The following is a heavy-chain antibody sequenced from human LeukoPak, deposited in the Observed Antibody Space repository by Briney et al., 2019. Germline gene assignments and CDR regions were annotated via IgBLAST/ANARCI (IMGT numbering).Heavy chain of an antibody. V-gene: IGHV4-4*07. Sequence: SETLSLTCTVSGGSISSYYWSWIRQPAGKGLEWIGRIYTSGSTNYNPSLKSRVTMSVDTSKNQFSLKLSSVTAADTAVYYCPRVGCTNGVCYDFDYWGQGTLVTVSS. D-gene: IGHD2-8*01. CDR1: GGSISSYY. J-gene: IGHJ4*02. CDR3: PRVGCTNGVCYDFDY. CDR2: IYTSGST.